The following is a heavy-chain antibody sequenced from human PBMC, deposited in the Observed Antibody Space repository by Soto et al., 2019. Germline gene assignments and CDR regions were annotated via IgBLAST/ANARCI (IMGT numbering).Heavy chain of an antibody. V-gene: IGHV2-5*02. D-gene: IGHD6-19*01. CDR2: IYWEDDK. Sequence: QITLKESGPTLVKPTQTLTLTCTFSGFSLSTSGVGVGWIRQPPGKALEWLALIYWEDDKRYSPSLKSRLTIPXXPXKXXVVLTMTNMDSVDTATFYCAHSHSSGWYSFPYFDYWGQGTLVTVSS. CDR1: GFSLSTSGVG. CDR3: AHSHSSGWYSFPYFDY. J-gene: IGHJ4*02.